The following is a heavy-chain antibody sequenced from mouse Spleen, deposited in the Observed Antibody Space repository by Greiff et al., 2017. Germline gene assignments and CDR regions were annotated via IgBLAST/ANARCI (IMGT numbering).Heavy chain of an antibody. CDR1: GYTFTDYY. CDR3: ARCYAAFDY. CDR2: INPNNGGT. Sequence: EVQLQQSGPELVKPGASVKISCKASGYTFTDYYMNWVKQSHGKSLEWIGDINPNNGGTSYNQKFKGKATLTVDKSSSTAYMELRSLTSEDSAVYYCARCYAAFDYWGQGTTLTVSS. V-gene: IGHV1-26*01. D-gene: IGHD1-1*01. J-gene: IGHJ2*01.